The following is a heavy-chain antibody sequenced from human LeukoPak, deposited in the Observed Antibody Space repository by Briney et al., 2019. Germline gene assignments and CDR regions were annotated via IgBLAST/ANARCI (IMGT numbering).Heavy chain of an antibody. Sequence: GESLRLSCAASGFTFSDYWMSWVRQAPGKGLEWVANIQQDGSEKYYVDSVKGRFTISRDNAKKSLFLQVSSLRGEDTAVYYCARDRGFSYGIDFWGQGSLVTVSS. CDR2: IQQDGSEK. V-gene: IGHV3-7*04. J-gene: IGHJ4*02. D-gene: IGHD5-18*01. CDR3: ARDRGFSYGIDF. CDR1: GFTFSDYW.